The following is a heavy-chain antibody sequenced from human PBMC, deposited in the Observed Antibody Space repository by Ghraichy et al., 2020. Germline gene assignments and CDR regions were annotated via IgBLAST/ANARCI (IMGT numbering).Heavy chain of an antibody. Sequence: ASVKVSCKASGYTFTSYGISWVRQAPGQGLEWMGWISAYNGNTNYAQKLQGRVTMTTDTSTSTAYMELRSLRSDDTAVYYCARSYDYGGNSFWYFDLWGRGTLVTVSS. CDR3: ARSYDYGGNSFWYFDL. CDR2: ISAYNGNT. D-gene: IGHD4-23*01. CDR1: GYTFTSYG. V-gene: IGHV1-18*01. J-gene: IGHJ2*01.